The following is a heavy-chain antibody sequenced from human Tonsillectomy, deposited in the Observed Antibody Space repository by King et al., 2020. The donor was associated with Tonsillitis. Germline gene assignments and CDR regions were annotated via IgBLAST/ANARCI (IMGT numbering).Heavy chain of an antibody. CDR3: ARVRGQWLSDY. D-gene: IGHD6-19*01. Sequence: VQLVESGGGLVKPGGSLRLSCAASGFTFSDYYMSWIRQAPGKGLEGVSYISSSSSYTNYADSVKGRFTISRDNAKNSLYLQMNSLRAEDTAVYYCARVRGQWLSDYWGQGTLVTVSS. CDR1: GFTFSDYY. V-gene: IGHV3-11*05. J-gene: IGHJ4*02. CDR2: ISSSSSYT.